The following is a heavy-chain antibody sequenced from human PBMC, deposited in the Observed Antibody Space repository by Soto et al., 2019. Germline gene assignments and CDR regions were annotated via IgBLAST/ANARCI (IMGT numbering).Heavy chain of an antibody. CDR3: ARVAVAGTRVDY. J-gene: IGHJ4*02. Sequence: SETLSLTCTVSGGSISSGGYYWSWIRQHPGKGLEWIGYIYYSGSTYYNPSLKSRVTISVDTSKNQFSLKLSSVTAADTAVYYCARVAVAGTRVDYWGQGTLVTISS. CDR2: IYYSGST. V-gene: IGHV4-31*03. D-gene: IGHD6-19*01. CDR1: GGSISSGGYY.